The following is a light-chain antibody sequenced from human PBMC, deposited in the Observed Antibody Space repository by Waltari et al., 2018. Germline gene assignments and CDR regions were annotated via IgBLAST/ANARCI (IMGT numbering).Light chain of an antibody. J-gene: IGKJ1*01. CDR3: QQYYSIPPT. Sequence: DIQMTKSPSSLSASVGDRVTITCRASQGISNSLAWYQQKAGKAPKLLLYAASRLESGVPSRFSGSGSGTDYTLTISSLQPEDFATYYCQQYYSIPPTFGQGTKVEIK. CDR1: QGISNS. V-gene: IGKV1-NL1*01. CDR2: AAS.